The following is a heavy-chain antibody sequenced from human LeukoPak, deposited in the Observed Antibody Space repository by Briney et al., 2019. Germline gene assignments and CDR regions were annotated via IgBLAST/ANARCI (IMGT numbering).Heavy chain of an antibody. CDR2: IYYSGST. CDR1: GGSISSGGYY. J-gene: IGHJ4*02. Sequence: PSQTLSLTCTVSGGSISSGGYYWSWIRQHPGKGLEWIGYIYYSGSTYYNPSLKSRVTISVDTSKSQFSLKLSSVTAADTAVYYCARVGYDSSGSYYFDYWGQGTLVTVSS. V-gene: IGHV4-31*03. CDR3: ARVGYDSSGSYYFDY. D-gene: IGHD3-22*01.